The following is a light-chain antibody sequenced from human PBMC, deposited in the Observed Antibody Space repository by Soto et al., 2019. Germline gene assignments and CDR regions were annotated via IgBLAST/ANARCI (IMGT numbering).Light chain of an antibody. J-gene: IGKJ5*01. V-gene: IGKV1-27*01. CDR3: QQYHWAPDT. CDR1: QGISNY. Sequence: DIHMTQSPSSLSASVGDRVTITCRPSQGISNYLAWYQQKPGKVPKLLIYAASTLQSGVPSRFSGSGSGTDFTLTISSLQSEDFAMYYCQQYHWAPDTFGQGTRLEIK. CDR2: AAS.